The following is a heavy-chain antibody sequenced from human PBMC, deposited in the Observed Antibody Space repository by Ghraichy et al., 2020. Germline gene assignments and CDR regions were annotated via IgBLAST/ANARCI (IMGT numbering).Heavy chain of an antibody. D-gene: IGHD4-23*01. Sequence: SVKVSCKASGGTFSSYAISWVRQAPGQGLEWMGRIIPILGIANYAQKFQGRVTITADKSTSTAYMELSSLRSEDTAVYYCARDRHQGVLSTVVTPGNWFDPWGQGTLVTVSS. CDR2: IIPILGIA. CDR3: ARDRHQGVLSTVVTPGNWFDP. J-gene: IGHJ5*02. V-gene: IGHV1-69*04. CDR1: GGTFSSYA.